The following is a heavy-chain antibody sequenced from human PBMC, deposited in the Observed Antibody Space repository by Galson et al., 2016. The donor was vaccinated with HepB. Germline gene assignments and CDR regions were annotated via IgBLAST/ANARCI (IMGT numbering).Heavy chain of an antibody. D-gene: IGHD6-19*01. CDR3: NGGYTSGF. V-gene: IGHV3-7*05. Sequence: SLRLSCAASGFRFSTFWMTWVRQAPGKGLEWVANINEDGSEERYVDSVKGRFSISRDNGKNSLYLQMNSLRGEDSAVYYCNGGYTSGFWGQGTLVTVSS. CDR1: GFRFSTFW. J-gene: IGHJ4*02. CDR2: INEDGSEE.